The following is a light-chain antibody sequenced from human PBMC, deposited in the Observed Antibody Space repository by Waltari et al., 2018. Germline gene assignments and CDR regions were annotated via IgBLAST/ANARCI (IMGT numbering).Light chain of an antibody. Sequence: DIQMTQSPSSLPASVGERVTITCRASENVNNYLNWYQQKPGKAPKLLIYKASTLQSGVPSRFSGSGSGTDYTFTISSLQSEDVATYYCQHGYGTPWTFGQGTKVEIK. CDR1: ENVNNY. CDR2: KAS. J-gene: IGKJ1*01. CDR3: QHGYGTPWT. V-gene: IGKV1-39*01.